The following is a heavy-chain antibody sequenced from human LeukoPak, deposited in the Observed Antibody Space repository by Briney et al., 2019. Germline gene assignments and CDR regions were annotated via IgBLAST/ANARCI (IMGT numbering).Heavy chain of an antibody. D-gene: IGHD1-26*01. CDR3: ARDSGYAFDI. CDR1: GFTFSSYS. Sequence: GGSLRLSCAASGFTFSSYSMNWVRQAPGKGLEWVSYIGISSSTVDYADSVKGRFTISRDNAKNSLYLQMNSLRAEDTAVYYCARDSGYAFDIWGQGTMVTVSS. V-gene: IGHV3-48*01. J-gene: IGHJ3*02. CDR2: IGISSSTV.